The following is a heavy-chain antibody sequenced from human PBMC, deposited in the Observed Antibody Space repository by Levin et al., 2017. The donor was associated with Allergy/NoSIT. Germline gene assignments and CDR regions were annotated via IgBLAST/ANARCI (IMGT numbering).Heavy chain of an antibody. CDR3: ARGAGGVPAALRKVLDY. D-gene: IGHD2-2*01. CDR2: ISYDGSNK. Sequence: GGSLRLSCAASGFTFSSYGMHWVRQAPGKGLEWVAVISYDGSNKYYADSVKGRFTISRDNSKNTLYLQMNSLRAEDTAVYYCARGAGGVPAALRKVLDYWGQGTLVTVSS. V-gene: IGHV3-30*03. J-gene: IGHJ4*02. CDR1: GFTFSSYG.